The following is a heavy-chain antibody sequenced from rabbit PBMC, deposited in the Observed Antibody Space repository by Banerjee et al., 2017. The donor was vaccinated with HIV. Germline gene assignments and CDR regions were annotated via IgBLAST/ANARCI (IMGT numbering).Heavy chain of an antibody. CDR2: IGSKDNT. V-gene: IGHV1S45*01. CDR1: GFDFSNNA. D-gene: IGHD1-1*01. Sequence: QEQLEESGGGLVKPEGSLTLTCKASGFDFSNNAMCWVRQAPGKGPEWIACIGSKDNTYYASWAKGRLTISKTSSTTVTLQMTSLTDADTATYFCARGGGNFGLWGQGTLVTVS. CDR3: ARGGGNFGL. J-gene: IGHJ4*01.